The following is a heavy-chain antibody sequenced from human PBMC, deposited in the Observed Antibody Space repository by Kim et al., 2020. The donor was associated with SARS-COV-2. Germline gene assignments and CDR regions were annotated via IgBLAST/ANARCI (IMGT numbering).Heavy chain of an antibody. V-gene: IGHV3-48*02. J-gene: IGHJ6*02. CDR2: INGGSNAI. CDR3: GGCSGGTCFTGGDASGMDV. Sequence: GGSLRLSCAASGFTFSRYIMNWVRQAPGKGLEWVSLINGGSNAIYYADSVKGRFTISRDNAKNSLYLQMSSLRDDDTAVYYCGGCSGGTCFTGGDASGMDVWGQGTTVTVSS. CDR1: GFTFSRYI. D-gene: IGHD2-15*01.